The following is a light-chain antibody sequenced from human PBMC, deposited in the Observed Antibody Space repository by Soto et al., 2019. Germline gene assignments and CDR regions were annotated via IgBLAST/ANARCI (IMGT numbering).Light chain of an antibody. CDR2: DVN. V-gene: IGLV2-8*01. CDR1: SRNVGAYNY. Sequence: QSALTQPPSAYGSPGQSVTISCTGTSRNVGAYNYVSWYQQHPGKAPKVIIYDVNKRPSGVRDRFSGSKSGITASLTVSGLQTEDEAYYYCGSHAGSSEVVGEGTMLTVL. J-gene: IGLJ2*01. CDR3: GSHAGSSEV.